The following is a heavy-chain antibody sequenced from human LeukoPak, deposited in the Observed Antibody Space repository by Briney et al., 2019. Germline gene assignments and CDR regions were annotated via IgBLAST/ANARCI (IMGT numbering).Heavy chain of an antibody. V-gene: IGHV4-59*01. CDR1: GGSLRSYY. D-gene: IGHD3-3*01. J-gene: IGHJ4*02. CDR3: ARGDDFWSGYDS. CDR2: IYYSGGT. Sequence: SETLSLTCTVSGGSLRSYYWNWIRQPPGKGLEWIGYIYYSGGTNYNPSLKSRVYISVDTSKNQSSLNLNSVTAADTAVYYCARGDDFWSGYDSWGQGTLVTVAS.